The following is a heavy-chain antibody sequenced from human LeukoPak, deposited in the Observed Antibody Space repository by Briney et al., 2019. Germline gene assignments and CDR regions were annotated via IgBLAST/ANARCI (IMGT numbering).Heavy chain of an antibody. CDR1: GGSISSYY. J-gene: IGHJ4*02. V-gene: IGHV4-4*07. D-gene: IGHD3-22*01. CDR2: IYTTGNT. Sequence: WETLSLTCTVSGGSISSYYWSWIRQPAGKGLDWIGRIYTTGNTNYNPSLWRRVTISVDTSKNQFSLRLNSVTAADTAVYFCARDRSYYSDSGTAYWGQGILVTVSS. CDR3: ARDRSYYSDSGTAY.